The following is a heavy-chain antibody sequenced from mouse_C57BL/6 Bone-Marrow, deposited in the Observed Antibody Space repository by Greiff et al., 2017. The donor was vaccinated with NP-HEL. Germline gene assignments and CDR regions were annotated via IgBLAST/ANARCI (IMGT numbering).Heavy chain of an antibody. Sequence: EVKLMESGAELVRPGASVKLSCTASGFNIKDDYMHWVKQRPEQGLEWIGWIDPENGDTEYASKFQGKATIPADTSSNTAYLQLSSLTSEDTAVYYCTTCGNSNYAAWFADWGQGTLVTVSA. D-gene: IGHD2-5*01. J-gene: IGHJ3*01. CDR3: TTCGNSNYAAWFAD. CDR1: GFNIKDDY. CDR2: IDPENGDT. V-gene: IGHV14-4*01.